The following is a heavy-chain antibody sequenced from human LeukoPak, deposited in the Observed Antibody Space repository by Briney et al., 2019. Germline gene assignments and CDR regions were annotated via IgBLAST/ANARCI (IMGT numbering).Heavy chain of an antibody. V-gene: IGHV1-69*05. CDR3: ARALQRTRFDP. CDR2: IIPIFGTA. CDR1: GGTFSSYA. J-gene: IGHJ5*02. Sequence: ASVKVSCKASGGTFSSYAISWVRQAPGQGLEWMGGIIPIFGTASYAQKFQGRVTITTDESTSTAYMELSSLRSEDTAVYYCARALQRTRFDPWGQGTLVTVSS. D-gene: IGHD1-1*01.